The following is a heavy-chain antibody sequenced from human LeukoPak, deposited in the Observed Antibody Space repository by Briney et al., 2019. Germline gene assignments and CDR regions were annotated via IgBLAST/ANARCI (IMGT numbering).Heavy chain of an antibody. CDR2: IYDSGST. J-gene: IGHJ4*02. D-gene: IGHD2-21*02. V-gene: IGHV4-59*01. CDR1: GGSISSYY. Sequence: PSETLSLTCTVSGGSISSYYWSWIRQPPGKRLEWIGYIYDSGSTNYNPSLKSRATISIDTSKNQFSLKLSSVTAADTAVYYCAREAYCGGDCYSGFDYWGQGTLVTVSS. CDR3: AREAYCGGDCYSGFDY.